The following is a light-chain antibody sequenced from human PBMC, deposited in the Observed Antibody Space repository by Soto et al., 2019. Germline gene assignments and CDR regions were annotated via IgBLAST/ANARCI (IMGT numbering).Light chain of an antibody. CDR2: TAS. J-gene: IGKJ5*01. CDR1: QGISSF. V-gene: IGKV1-9*01. Sequence: DIQLTQSPSFLSASVGDRVTITCRASQGISSFIAWYQQKPGKAPKLLIHTASTLQSGVPSRFSGSGSGTEFTLTISSLQPEDFATYYCQHRHSYPITFGQGPRLEIK. CDR3: QHRHSYPIT.